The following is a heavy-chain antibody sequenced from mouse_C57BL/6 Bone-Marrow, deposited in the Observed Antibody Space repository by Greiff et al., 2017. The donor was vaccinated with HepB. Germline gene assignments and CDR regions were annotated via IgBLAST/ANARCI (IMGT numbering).Heavy chain of an antibody. Sequence: EVQLQQSGPGLVKPSQSLSLTCSVTGYSITSGYYWNWIRQFPGNKLEWMGYISYDGSNNYNPSLKNRISITRDTSKNQFFLKLNSVTTEDTATYYCARDRTTVVAEDYYAMDYWGQGTSVTVSS. D-gene: IGHD1-1*01. CDR1: GYSITSGYY. CDR2: ISYDGSN. V-gene: IGHV3-6*01. J-gene: IGHJ4*01. CDR3: ARDRTTVVAEDYYAMDY.